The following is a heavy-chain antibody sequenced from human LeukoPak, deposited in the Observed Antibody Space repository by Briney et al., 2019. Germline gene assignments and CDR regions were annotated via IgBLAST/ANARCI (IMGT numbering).Heavy chain of an antibody. CDR2: IYTSGST. J-gene: IGHJ6*02. CDR3: ARDRPIAAAGTYYYGMDV. Sequence: SETLSLTCTVSGGSISSSSYYWGWIRQPPGKGLEWIGRIYTSGSTNYNPSLKSRVTMSVDTSKNQFSLKLSSVTAADTAVYYCARDRPIAAAGTYYYGMDVWGQGTTVTVSS. CDR1: GGSISSSSYY. V-gene: IGHV4-39*07. D-gene: IGHD6-13*01.